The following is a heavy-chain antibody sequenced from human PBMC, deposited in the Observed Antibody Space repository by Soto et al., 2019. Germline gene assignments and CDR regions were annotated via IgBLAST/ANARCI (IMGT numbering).Heavy chain of an antibody. CDR2: IYHSGGT. J-gene: IGHJ4*02. CDR1: GYSISSGYY. D-gene: IGHD6-13*01. V-gene: IGHV4-38-2*01. Sequence: PSETLSLTCAVSGYSISSGYYWGWIRQPPGKGLEWIGSIYHSGGTYYNPSLKSRVTISVDTSKNQFSLKLSSVTAADTAVYYCARVPRTSSSWSYYFDYWGQGTLVTVSS. CDR3: ARVPRTSSSWSYYFDY.